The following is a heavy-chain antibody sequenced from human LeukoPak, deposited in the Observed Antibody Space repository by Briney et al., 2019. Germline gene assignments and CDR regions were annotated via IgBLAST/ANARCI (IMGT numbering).Heavy chain of an antibody. Sequence: PSETLSLTCTVSDGFITNYYWSWVRQPPGKGLEFIGCVHYSGTTNYNPSLRSRVTMSVDRSKNQFSLKLSSATAADTAVYYCARHSSGTYQDAFDIWGQGTVVTVSS. CDR1: DGFITNYY. V-gene: IGHV4-59*08. CDR3: ARHSSGTYQDAFDI. D-gene: IGHD1-26*01. J-gene: IGHJ3*02. CDR2: VHYSGTT.